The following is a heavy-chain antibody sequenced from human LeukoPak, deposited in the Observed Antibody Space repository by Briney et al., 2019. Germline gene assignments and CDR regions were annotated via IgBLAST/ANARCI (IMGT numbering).Heavy chain of an antibody. Sequence: ASVKVSCKASGYTFTGYYMHWVRQAHGQGPEWMGWINPNSGGTNYAQKFQGRVTMTRDTSISTAYMELSRLRSDDTAVYYCARGGLDTAMVMYYYYYYMDVWGKGTAVTVSS. J-gene: IGHJ6*03. CDR2: INPNSGGT. V-gene: IGHV1-2*02. CDR3: ARGGLDTAMVMYYYYYYMDV. D-gene: IGHD5-18*01. CDR1: GYTFTGYY.